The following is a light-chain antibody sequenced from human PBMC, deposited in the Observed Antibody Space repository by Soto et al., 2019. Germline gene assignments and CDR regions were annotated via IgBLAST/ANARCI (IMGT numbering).Light chain of an antibody. CDR2: AAS. V-gene: IGKV1-12*01. J-gene: IGKJ4*02. Sequence: DIQMTQSPSTLSASVGDRVTITCRASQGISSWLAWYQQKPGKAPKLLIYAASSLYGGVPSRFSGSGSGTDFALTITSLQAEDFATDYCQQLRMYPSTFGGGTKVDIK. CDR1: QGISSW. CDR3: QQLRMYPST.